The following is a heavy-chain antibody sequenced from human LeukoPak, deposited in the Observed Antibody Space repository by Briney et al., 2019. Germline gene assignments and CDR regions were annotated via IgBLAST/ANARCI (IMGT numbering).Heavy chain of an antibody. V-gene: IGHV3-48*01. CDR2: ITGSTSII. J-gene: IGHJ6*03. D-gene: IGHD3-10*01. CDR1: GFTFSRYT. Sequence: GGSLRLSCAASGFTFSRYTMNWIRQAPGKGLEWVSYITGSTSIIYYADSVKGRLTISRDNSKNTLYLQLNTVRAEDTALYYCARGGTNYYYMDVWGNGTTVTVSS. CDR3: ARGGTNYYYMDV.